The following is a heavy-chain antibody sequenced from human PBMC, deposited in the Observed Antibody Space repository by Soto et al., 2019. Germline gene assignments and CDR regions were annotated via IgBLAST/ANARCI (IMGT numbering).Heavy chain of an antibody. Sequence: QVQLQESGPGLVRPSQTLSLTCTVSGGSINSGDSYWNWIRQHPEKGLEWIGYINYRGSTFYNPSLKSRINISVGNFKNQFFLSLGSVTAADKAVYYWARDAPGVAPFRGQGTLVNVSP. D-gene: IGHD2-15*01. CDR3: ARDAPGVAPF. J-gene: IGHJ4*02. V-gene: IGHV4-31*03. CDR1: GGSINSGDSY. CDR2: INYRGST.